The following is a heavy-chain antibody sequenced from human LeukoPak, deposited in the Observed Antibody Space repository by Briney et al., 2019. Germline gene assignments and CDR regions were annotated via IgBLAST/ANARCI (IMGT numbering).Heavy chain of an antibody. Sequence: SETLSLTCTVSGGSISSYYWSWIRQPPGKGLEWIGYIYYSESTNYKPSLKSRVTISVDTSKTQFSLKLSSVTAADTAVYYCARYRAFDIWGRGTLVTVSS. CDR2: IYYSEST. CDR3: ARYRAFDI. J-gene: IGHJ3*02. CDR1: GGSISSYY. V-gene: IGHV4-59*01.